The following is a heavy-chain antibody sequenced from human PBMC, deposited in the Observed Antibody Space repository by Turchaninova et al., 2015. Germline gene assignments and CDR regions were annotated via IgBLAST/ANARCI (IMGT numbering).Heavy chain of an antibody. V-gene: IGHV3-30*19. CDR1: GFHFSQHG. CDR3: AKDNVACSTSSCYSGYYAMDV. CDR2: TSDDGTKT. Sequence: QVQLVDYGGGVVRPGRSLSPSCAASGFHFSQHGMHWVRQSPGKGLKWVAVTSDDGTKTYYADSGRGRFTISRDNSKNTLYLQMNSRRADDTAIYFCAKDNVACSTSSCYSGYYAMDVWGQGTTVTVSS. J-gene: IGHJ6*02. D-gene: IGHD3-22*01.